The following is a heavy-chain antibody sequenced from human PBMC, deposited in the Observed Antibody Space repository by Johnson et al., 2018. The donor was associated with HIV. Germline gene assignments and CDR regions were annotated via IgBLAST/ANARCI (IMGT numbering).Heavy chain of an antibody. V-gene: IGHV3-48*01. CDR3: ATSGSYDAFDI. J-gene: IGHJ3*02. CDR1: GFTFSNAW. CDR2: IKSSDSPT. D-gene: IGHD1-26*01. Sequence: VQLVESGGGLVKPGGSLRLSCAASGFTFSNAWMSWVRQAPGKRLEWVSHIKSSDSPTYYADSVKGRFTISRDNSKNTLYLQMNSLRAEDTAVYYCATSGSYDAFDIWGQGTMVTVSS.